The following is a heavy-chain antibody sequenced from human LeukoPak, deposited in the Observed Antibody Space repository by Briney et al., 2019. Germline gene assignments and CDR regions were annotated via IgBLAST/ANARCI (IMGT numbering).Heavy chain of an antibody. V-gene: IGHV3-30*18. CDR3: AKGSASIAAAEYFQH. D-gene: IGHD6-13*01. CDR1: GFTFSSYG. J-gene: IGHJ1*01. Sequence: PGRSLRLSCAASGFTFSSYGMHWVRQAPGKGLEWVAVISYDGSNKYYADSVKGRFTISRDNSKNTLCLQMNSLRAEDTAVYYCAKGSASIAAAEYFQHWGQGTLVTVSS. CDR2: ISYDGSNK.